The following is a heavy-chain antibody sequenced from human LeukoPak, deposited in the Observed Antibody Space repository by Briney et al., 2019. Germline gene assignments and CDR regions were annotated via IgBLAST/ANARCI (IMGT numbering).Heavy chain of an antibody. D-gene: IGHD1-1*01. Sequence: ASVKVSCKASGDSSRTNAIVWLRQAPGQRPEWMGWISAGSGNTKYSQTFQDRLTLTRDTAASTVYMDLSSLRPEDTVVYFCARERDDDPFDIWGQGTLVIVSS. J-gene: IGHJ3*02. CDR2: ISAGSGNT. V-gene: IGHV1-3*01. CDR3: ARERDDDPFDI. CDR1: GDSSRTNA.